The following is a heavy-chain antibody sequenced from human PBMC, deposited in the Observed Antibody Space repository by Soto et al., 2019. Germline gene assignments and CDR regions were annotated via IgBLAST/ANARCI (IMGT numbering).Heavy chain of an antibody. Sequence: QVQLQESGPGLVKPSETLSLTCTVSGGSISSYYWSWIRQPPGKGLECIGYIYYSGSTKYNPSLKSRVSISVDTSNNQFSLKLSSVTVADTAVYYCARGGSSLPLWGQGTLVTVSS. D-gene: IGHD3-16*01. CDR3: ARGGSSLPL. V-gene: IGHV4-59*01. J-gene: IGHJ4*02. CDR1: GGSISSYY. CDR2: IYYSGST.